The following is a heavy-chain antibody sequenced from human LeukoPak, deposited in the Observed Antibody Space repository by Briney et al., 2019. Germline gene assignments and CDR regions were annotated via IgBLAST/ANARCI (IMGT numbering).Heavy chain of an antibody. D-gene: IGHD3-10*01. CDR2: IYPGDSDT. CDR3: VRSTMVRGVISMDV. V-gene: IGHV5-51*01. CDR1: GYRFTKYW. J-gene: IGHJ6*02. Sequence: GESLKISCKGSGYRFTKYWIGWVRQMPGKGLEWMGIIYPGDSDTRYSPSFQGQVTISVDKSISTAYLQWSSLKASDTAMYYCVRSTMVRGVISMDVWGQGTTVTVSS.